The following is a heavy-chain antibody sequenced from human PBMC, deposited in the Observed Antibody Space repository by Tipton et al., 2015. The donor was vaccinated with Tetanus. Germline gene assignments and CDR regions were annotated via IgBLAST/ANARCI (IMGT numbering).Heavy chain of an antibody. CDR3: ARRGGDFLTGYYDS. CDR2: IYYSGST. Sequence: TLSLTCTVSGGSISSSSFYWGWIRQPPGKELEWIGSIYYSGSTYYNPSLKSRVTISVDTSKNQFSLRLSSVTAADTAVYYCARRGGDFLTGYYDSWGQGTLVTVSS. J-gene: IGHJ4*02. CDR1: GGSISSSSFY. D-gene: IGHD3-9*01. V-gene: IGHV4-39*01.